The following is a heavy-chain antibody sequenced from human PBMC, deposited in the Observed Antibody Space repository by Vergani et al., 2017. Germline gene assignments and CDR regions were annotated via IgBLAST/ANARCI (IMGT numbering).Heavy chain of an antibody. D-gene: IGHD3/OR15-3a*01. CDR2: ILGSGTA. CDR1: GASMSSVGYY. CDR3: ARGETRTDWLDP. Sequence: QVQLQESGPGLVKPSQTLSLTCTVSGASMSSVGYYWTWIRQSAGKRLEWIGDILGSGTANYNPSFQGRVSMSVATSKNQFSLKVHSVTAADTAVYYCARGETRTDWLDPWGQGTQVIVSS. V-gene: IGHV4-61*02. J-gene: IGHJ5*02.